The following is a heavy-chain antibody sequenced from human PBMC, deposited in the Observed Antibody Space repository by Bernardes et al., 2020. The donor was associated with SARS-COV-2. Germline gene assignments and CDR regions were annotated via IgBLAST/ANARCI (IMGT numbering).Heavy chain of an antibody. CDR3: VRDARGYCRSSDCYLFDY. CDR1: GFTFRSSA. Sequence: GGSLLLSCSASGFTFRSSAMHWVRQAPGTGLAYVSGISSNGGSPYYADSVQGRFTISRDNSKNTLYLQMSSLRAEDTAVYYCVRDARGYCRSSDCYLFDYWGQGTLLTGSS. J-gene: IGHJ4*02. V-gene: IGHV3-64D*09. D-gene: IGHD2-2*01. CDR2: ISSNGGSP.